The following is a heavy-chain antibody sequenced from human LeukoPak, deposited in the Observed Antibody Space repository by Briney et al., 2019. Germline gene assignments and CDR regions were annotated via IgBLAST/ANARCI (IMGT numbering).Heavy chain of an antibody. CDR2: ISAYNGNT. Sequence: ASVKVSCKASGYTFTTYGINWVRQAPGQGLEWMGWISAYNGNTNYAQKLQGRVTMTTDTSTSTAYMELRSLRSDDTAVYYCARGRSSGWPFDYWGQGTLVTVSS. D-gene: IGHD6-19*01. CDR3: ARGRSSGWPFDY. CDR1: GYTFTTYG. V-gene: IGHV1-18*01. J-gene: IGHJ4*02.